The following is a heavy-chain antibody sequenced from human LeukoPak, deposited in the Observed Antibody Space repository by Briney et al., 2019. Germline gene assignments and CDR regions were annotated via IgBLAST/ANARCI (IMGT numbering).Heavy chain of an antibody. CDR3: ASNGPFGSGSSYFDY. Sequence: GGSLTLSCAASGFTFSSYWMSWVRQAPGKGLEWVANIKQDGSEKYYVDSVKGRFTISRDDAKNSLYLQMNSLRAEDTAVYYCASNGPFGSGSSYFDYWGQGTLVTVSS. D-gene: IGHD1-26*01. CDR2: IKQDGSEK. V-gene: IGHV3-7*01. CDR1: GFTFSSYW. J-gene: IGHJ4*02.